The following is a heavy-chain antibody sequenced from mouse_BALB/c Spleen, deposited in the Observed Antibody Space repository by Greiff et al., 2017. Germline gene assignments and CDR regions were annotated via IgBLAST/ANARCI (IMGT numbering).Heavy chain of an antibody. CDR3: ASYYGNDQYYAMDY. V-gene: IGHV1-80*01. CDR2: IYPGDGDT. D-gene: IGHD2-9*01. CDR1: GYAFSSYW. J-gene: IGHJ4*01. Sequence: QVQLKQSGAELVRPGSSVKISCKASGYAFSSYWMNWVKQRPGQGLEWIGQIYPGDGDTNYNGKFKGKATLTADKSSSTAYMQLSSLTSEDSAVYFCASYYGNDQYYAMDYWGQGTSVTVSS.